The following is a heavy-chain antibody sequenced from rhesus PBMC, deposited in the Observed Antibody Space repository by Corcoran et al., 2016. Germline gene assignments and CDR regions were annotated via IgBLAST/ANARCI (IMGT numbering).Heavy chain of an antibody. J-gene: IGHJ4*01. V-gene: IGHV1-111*01. Sequence: EVQLVQSGAEVKKPGASVKLSCKASGYTFTDYYLHWVRQVRGKGLEWMGSVDPEDGETEYAQKCQDRGTITRETSTDTAYMELSSLRSEDTAVYYCATGVYSFDYWGQGVLVTVSP. CDR2: VDPEDGET. CDR1: GYTFTDYY. D-gene: IGHD3-16*01. CDR3: ATGVYSFDY.